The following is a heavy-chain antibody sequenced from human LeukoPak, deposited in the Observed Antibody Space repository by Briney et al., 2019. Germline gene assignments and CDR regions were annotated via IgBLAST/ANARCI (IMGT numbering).Heavy chain of an antibody. CDR1: GGSFSGYY. Sequence: PSETLSLTCAVYGGSFSGYYWSWIRQPPGKGLEWIGEINHSGSTNYNPSLKSRVTISVDTSKNQFSLKLSPVTAADTAVYYCARDAGSFDYWGQGTLVTVSS. D-gene: IGHD2-2*01. CDR2: INHSGST. CDR3: ARDAGSFDY. J-gene: IGHJ4*02. V-gene: IGHV4-34*01.